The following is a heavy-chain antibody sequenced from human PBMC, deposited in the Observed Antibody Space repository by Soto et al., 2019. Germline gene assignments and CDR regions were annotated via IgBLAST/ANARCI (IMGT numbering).Heavy chain of an antibody. D-gene: IGHD4-17*01. V-gene: IGHV4-30-4*01. J-gene: IGHJ4*01. Sequence: QMQLQESGPGQVKPSQTLSLSCTVSGGSINSGDYYWSWIRQPPGKGLEWIGYINYSGTTYHNPSLKGRVAITIDTSRNQFSLSLTSVTAADTAVYYCVSRYGDAGDYYFDYWGHGVLVSVSS. CDR2: INYSGTT. CDR1: GGSINSGDYY. CDR3: VSRYGDAGDYYFDY.